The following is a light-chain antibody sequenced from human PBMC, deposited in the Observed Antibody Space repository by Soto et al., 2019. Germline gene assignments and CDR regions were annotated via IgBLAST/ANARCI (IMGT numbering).Light chain of an antibody. Sequence: QSVLTQPASVSGSPGQSITISCTGTSSDVGGYNYVSWYQHHPGKAPKLIIYDVSNRPSGVSNRFSGSKSGNTASLTISGLQPEDEADYYCSSYTTSNTRQIVFGTGTK. V-gene: IGLV2-14*03. CDR1: SSDVGGYNY. CDR3: SSYTTSNTRQIV. CDR2: DVS. J-gene: IGLJ1*01.